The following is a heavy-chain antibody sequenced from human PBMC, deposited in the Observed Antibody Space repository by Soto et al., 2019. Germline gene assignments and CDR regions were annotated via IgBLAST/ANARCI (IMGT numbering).Heavy chain of an antibody. CDR3: ARGVLA. CDR2: ISPSGSP. D-gene: IGHD2-8*01. J-gene: IGHJ5*02. V-gene: IGHV4-30-2*01. CDR1: GGSVNCGGYS. Sequence: ASETLSLTCSVSGGSVNCGGYSWSWIRQPPGKGLEWIGFISPSGSPAYNPSLKSRVTISVDRSNNQISIELSSVTAADTAVYYCARGVLAWGQGTLVT.